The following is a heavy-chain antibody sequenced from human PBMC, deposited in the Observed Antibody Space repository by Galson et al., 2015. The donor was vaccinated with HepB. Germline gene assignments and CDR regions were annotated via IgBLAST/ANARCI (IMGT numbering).Heavy chain of an antibody. Sequence: SVKVSCKASGYTFTSYDINWVRQATGQGLEWMGWMNPNSGNTGYAQKFQGGVTMTRNTSISTAYMELSSLRSEDTAVYYCARGRLTYYDILTGYYSFSGNFDYWGQGTLVTVSS. CDR2: MNPNSGNT. CDR3: ARGRLTYYDILTGYYSFSGNFDY. D-gene: IGHD3-9*01. CDR1: GYTFTSYD. J-gene: IGHJ4*02. V-gene: IGHV1-8*01.